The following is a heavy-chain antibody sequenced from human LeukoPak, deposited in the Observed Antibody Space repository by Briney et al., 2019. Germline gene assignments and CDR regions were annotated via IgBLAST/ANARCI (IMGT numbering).Heavy chain of an antibody. J-gene: IGHJ4*02. Sequence: GGSLRLSCAASGFTFSSYAMSWVRQAPGKGLEWVSAISGSGGSTYYADSVKGRFTISRDNSKNTLYLQMNSLRAEDTAVYYCARDATVYYDFWSGYTTNWGQGTLVTVSS. D-gene: IGHD3-3*01. CDR3: ARDATVYYDFWSGYTTN. CDR2: ISGSGGST. V-gene: IGHV3-23*01. CDR1: GFTFSSYA.